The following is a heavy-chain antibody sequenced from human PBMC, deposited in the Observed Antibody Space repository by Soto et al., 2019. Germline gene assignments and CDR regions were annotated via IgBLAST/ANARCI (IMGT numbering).Heavy chain of an antibody. D-gene: IGHD5-18*01. V-gene: IGHV3-53*01. CDR2: INSDGST. Sequence: EVQLVESGGGLIPPGGSLRLSCAASGFLVNSAYMTWVRQAPGNGLEWLSMINSDGSTLYAESVKGRFTISRDNSKNRLELQMNSLRAEETAMYYCARSGYISDWGYWVHGTLV. CDR3: ARSGYISDWGY. CDR1: GFLVNSAY. J-gene: IGHJ4*01.